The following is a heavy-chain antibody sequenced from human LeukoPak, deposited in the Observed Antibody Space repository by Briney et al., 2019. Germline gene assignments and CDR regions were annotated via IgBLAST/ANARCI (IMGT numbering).Heavy chain of an antibody. J-gene: IGHJ4*02. CDR1: GVSFSGYY. D-gene: IGHD5-24*01. CDR3: ARGLRWLQFKHFDY. Sequence: SETLSLTCAVYGVSFSGYYWSWIRQPPGKGLDWIGEINHSGSTNYNPSLKRRVTISVDTSKNQFSLKLSSVTAADKAVYYCARGLRWLQFKHFDYWGQGTLVTVSS. V-gene: IGHV4-34*01. CDR2: INHSGST.